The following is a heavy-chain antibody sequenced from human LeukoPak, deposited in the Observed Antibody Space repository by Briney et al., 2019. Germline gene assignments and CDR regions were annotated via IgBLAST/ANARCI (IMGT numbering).Heavy chain of an antibody. V-gene: IGHV4-34*01. D-gene: IGHD3-9*01. J-gene: IGHJ4*02. CDR2: INHSGST. CDR3: ARDIYDILTGPLDY. Sequence: ETLSLTCAVYGGSFSGYYGSWIRQRPGKGLEWIGEINHSGSTNYNPSLKSRVTISVDTSKNQFSLKLSSVTAADTAVYYCARDIYDILTGPLDYWGQGTLVTVSS. CDR1: GGSFSGYY.